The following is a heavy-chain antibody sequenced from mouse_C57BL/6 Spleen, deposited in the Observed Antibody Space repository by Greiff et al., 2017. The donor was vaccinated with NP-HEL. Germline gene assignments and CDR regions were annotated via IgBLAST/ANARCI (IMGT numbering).Heavy chain of an antibody. V-gene: IGHV1-22*01. Sequence: VQLQQSGPELVKPGASVKMSCKASGYTFTDYNMHWVKQSHGKSLEWIGYINPNNGGTSYNQKFKGKATLTVNKSSSTAYMELRSLTSEDSAVYYCAISPPYDPEAWFAYWGQGTLVTVSA. CDR2: INPNNGGT. CDR3: AISPPYDPEAWFAY. J-gene: IGHJ3*01. D-gene: IGHD2-3*01. CDR1: GYTFTDYN.